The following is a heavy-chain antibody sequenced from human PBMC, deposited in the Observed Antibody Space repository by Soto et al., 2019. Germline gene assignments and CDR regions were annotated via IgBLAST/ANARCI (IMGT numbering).Heavy chain of an antibody. Sequence: PXKLLSPSCRALESALPRTASAWFRRCPGNGKGWESIMSISGSSSYTADSANGQCTISRENAKNTRYLQMHSRRGKDTALDICSKGIVEVSGLEWSDPWGQGTLVTVSS. J-gene: IGHJ5*02. CDR1: ESALPRTA. V-gene: IGHV3-23*01. D-gene: IGHD2-21*02. CDR3: SKGIVEVSGLEWSDP. CDR2: MSISGSSS.